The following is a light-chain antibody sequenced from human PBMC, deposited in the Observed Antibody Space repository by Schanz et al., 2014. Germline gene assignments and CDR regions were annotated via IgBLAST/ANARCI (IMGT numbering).Light chain of an antibody. V-gene: IGKV3-20*01. CDR1: QSISGGL. CDR2: GAS. Sequence: PGERATLSCRASQSISGGLLAWYQQKPGQAPRLLVYGASKRATGIPDRFSGSGSGTDFTLTISRLEPEDFAVYICQQYGSSPQTFGQGTKLEI. J-gene: IGKJ2*01. CDR3: QQYGSSPQT.